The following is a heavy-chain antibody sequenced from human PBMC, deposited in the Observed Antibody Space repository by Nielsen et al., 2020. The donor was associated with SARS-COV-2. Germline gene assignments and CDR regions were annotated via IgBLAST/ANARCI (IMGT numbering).Heavy chain of an antibody. V-gene: IGHV3-15*01. CDR3: TTGLVTIFGVVTPRPAPGDGMDV. J-gene: IGHJ6*02. Sequence: VRQAPGKGLEWVGRIKSKTDGGTTDYAAPVKGRFTISRDDSKNTLYLQMNSQKTEDTAVYYCTTGLVTIFGVVTPRPAPGDGMDVWGQGTTVTVSS. D-gene: IGHD3-3*01. CDR2: IKSKTDGGTT.